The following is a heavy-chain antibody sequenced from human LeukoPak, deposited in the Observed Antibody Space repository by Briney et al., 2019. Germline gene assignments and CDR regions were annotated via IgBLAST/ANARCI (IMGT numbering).Heavy chain of an antibody. CDR3: VRAGEMANFHYYMDV. Sequence: PGGSLRLSCAASGFIFNAYTMDWVRQAPGKGLEWVASISTSSNYIYYADSVKGRFTTSRDNAKDSLFLQMNSLRAEDTAVYYCVRAGEMANFHYYMDVWGKGTSVIVSS. V-gene: IGHV3-21*01. CDR1: GFIFNAYT. D-gene: IGHD5-24*01. CDR2: ISTSSNYI. J-gene: IGHJ6*03.